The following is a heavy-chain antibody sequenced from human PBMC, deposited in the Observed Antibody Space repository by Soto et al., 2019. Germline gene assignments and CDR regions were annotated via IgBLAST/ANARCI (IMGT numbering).Heavy chain of an antibody. Sequence: SETLSLTCTVSGGSFKSGSYSWGWIRQPPGKGLEWIGYVYHTGRTSYNPSLKSRVSISMDTSKNQFSLNLDSVTAADTAVYFCARDFAYFDSWGQGTLVTVSS. V-gene: IGHV4-61*01. CDR3: ARDFAYFDS. CDR1: GGSFKSGSYS. J-gene: IGHJ4*02. D-gene: IGHD3-3*01. CDR2: VYHTGRT.